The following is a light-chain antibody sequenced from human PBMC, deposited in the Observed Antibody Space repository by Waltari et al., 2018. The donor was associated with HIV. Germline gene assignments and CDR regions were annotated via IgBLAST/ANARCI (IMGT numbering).Light chain of an antibody. CDR1: SCDVGGYNY. CDR3: SSYTSSSTRV. J-gene: IGLJ3*02. V-gene: IGLV2-14*03. CDR2: DVS. Sequence: SVLTQPASVSGSPGQSISISCTGTSCDVGGYNYVFWYQRHPDKAPKLIIYDVSNRPSGVSNRFSGSKSGNRSSLTISGLQAEDEADYYCSSYTSSSTRVFGGGTTVTVL.